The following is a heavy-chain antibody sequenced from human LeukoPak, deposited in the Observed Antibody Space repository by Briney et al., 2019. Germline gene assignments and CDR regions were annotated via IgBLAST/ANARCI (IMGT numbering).Heavy chain of an antibody. V-gene: IGHV1-8*01. Sequence: ASVKVSCKASGYTFTSYDMNWVRQAPGQGLEWMGWMNPNSGNTDYAQKFQGRVTMTRNTSISTAYMELSSLRSEDTAVYYCASLIHDYDFWSGYYQYYFDYWGQGTLVTVSS. CDR2: MNPNSGNT. CDR3: ASLIHDYDFWSGYYQYYFDY. J-gene: IGHJ4*02. D-gene: IGHD3-3*01. CDR1: GYTFTSYD.